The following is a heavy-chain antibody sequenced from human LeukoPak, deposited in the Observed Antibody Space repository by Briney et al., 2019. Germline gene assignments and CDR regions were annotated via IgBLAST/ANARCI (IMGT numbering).Heavy chain of an antibody. V-gene: IGHV4-59*01. Sequence: SETLSLTCIVSGGSISSYYWSWIRQPPGKGLEWIGHIYYSGSTNYNPSLKSRVTISIDTSKNQFSLRLSSVTAADTAVYYCARGAAGYSYGWGQGTLVTVSS. CDR2: IYYSGST. CDR3: ARGAAGYSYG. CDR1: GGSISSYY. D-gene: IGHD5-18*01. J-gene: IGHJ4*02.